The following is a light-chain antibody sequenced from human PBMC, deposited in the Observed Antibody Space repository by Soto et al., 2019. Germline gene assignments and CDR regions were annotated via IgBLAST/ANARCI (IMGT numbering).Light chain of an antibody. J-gene: IGKJ1*01. Sequence: DIVMTQSPDSLAVSLGARATINCKSSQSVLYSSNNKNYLAWYQQKQGQPPKLLIYWASTRESGVPDRFSGSGSGTDFTLTISSLQAEDVAVYYCQQYYSTPPTFGQGTKVEIK. V-gene: IGKV4-1*01. CDR3: QQYYSTPPT. CDR2: WAS. CDR1: QSVLYSSNNKNY.